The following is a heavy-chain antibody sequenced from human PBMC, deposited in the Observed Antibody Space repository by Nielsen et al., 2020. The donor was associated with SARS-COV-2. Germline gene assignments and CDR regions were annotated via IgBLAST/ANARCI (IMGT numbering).Heavy chain of an antibody. J-gene: IGHJ4*02. CDR3: ARDRGYSQGYFDY. V-gene: IGHV3-23*01. Sequence: GESLKISCAASGFTFSRYVMTWVRQAPGKGLEWVSLIGGSGVPTYYADSVKGRFTISRDNPKNTLYLEMSSLRAEDTAIYYCARDRGYSQGYFDYWGQVTLVTVSS. CDR1: GFTFSRYV. D-gene: IGHD5-18*01. CDR2: IGGSGVPT.